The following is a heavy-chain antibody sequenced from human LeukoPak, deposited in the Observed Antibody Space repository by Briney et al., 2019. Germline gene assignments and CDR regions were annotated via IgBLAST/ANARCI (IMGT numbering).Heavy chain of an antibody. Sequence: EPGGSLRLSCAVSGFTFRDAAMTWVRQAPGKGLEWVSAISGSGGSTNYADSVKGRFTISRDNSKNTLYLQMNSLRAEDTAVYYCAKDKIAVAGNLYFDYWGQGTLVTVSS. CDR1: GFTFRDAA. CDR2: ISGSGGST. V-gene: IGHV3-23*01. D-gene: IGHD6-19*01. CDR3: AKDKIAVAGNLYFDY. J-gene: IGHJ4*02.